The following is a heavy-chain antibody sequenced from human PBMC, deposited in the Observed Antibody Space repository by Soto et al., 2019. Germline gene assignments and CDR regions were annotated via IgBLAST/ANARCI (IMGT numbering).Heavy chain of an antibody. CDR1: GGSISSGDYS. Sequence: QLQLQESGSGLVKASQTRSLTCAVAGGSISSGDYSWNWIRQPPGKGLEWIGYIYHSGSTFYNPSLKSRVTISVDRSKNQFSLKVISVTAADTAVYYCSRDREGVIDVWGQGTPVTVSS. V-gene: IGHV4-30-2*01. D-gene: IGHD1-26*01. CDR2: IYHSGST. CDR3: SRDREGVIDV. J-gene: IGHJ6*02.